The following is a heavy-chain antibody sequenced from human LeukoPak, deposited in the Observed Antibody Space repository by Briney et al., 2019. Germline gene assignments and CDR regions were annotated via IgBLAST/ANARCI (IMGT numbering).Heavy chain of an antibody. CDR1: GGTFSSYA. D-gene: IGHD2-8*01. CDR2: IIPIFGTA. V-gene: IGHV1-69*13. Sequence: SVKVSCKASGGTFSSYAISWVRQAPGQGLEWMGGIIPIFGTANYAQKFQGRVTITADESTSTAYMELSSLRSEDTAVYCCATASDCTNGVCGDYWGQGTLVTVSS. J-gene: IGHJ4*02. CDR3: ATASDCTNGVCGDY.